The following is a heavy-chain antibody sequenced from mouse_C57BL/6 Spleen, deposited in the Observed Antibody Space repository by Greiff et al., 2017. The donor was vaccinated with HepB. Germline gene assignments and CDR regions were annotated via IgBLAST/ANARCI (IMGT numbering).Heavy chain of an antibody. CDR3: ARHEDYYDNYYAMDY. CDR2: FYPGSGSI. J-gene: IGHJ4*01. V-gene: IGHV1-62-2*01. Sequence: VKLMESGAELVKPGASVKLSCKASGYTFTEYTIHWVKQRSGQGLEWIGWFYPGSGSIKYNEKFKDKATLTADKSSSTVYMELSRLTSEDSAVYFCARHEDYYDNYYAMDYWGQGTSVTVSS. CDR1: GYTFTEYT. D-gene: IGHD2-4*01.